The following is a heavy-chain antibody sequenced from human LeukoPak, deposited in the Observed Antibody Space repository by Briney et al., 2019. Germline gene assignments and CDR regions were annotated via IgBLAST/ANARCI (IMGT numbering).Heavy chain of an antibody. CDR3: TRVRSGNDFDY. V-gene: IGHV3-49*04. J-gene: IGHJ4*02. D-gene: IGHD3-10*01. CDR1: GFTFGDHA. Sequence: GGSLRLSCSASGFTFGDHAMSWVRQAPGKGLEWVGFIRSKGYGGTTEYAASVEGRFSLSRDDSKSFVYLQMGSLKTEDTAVYYCTRVRSGNDFDYWGQGTLVTVSS. CDR2: IRSKGYGGTT.